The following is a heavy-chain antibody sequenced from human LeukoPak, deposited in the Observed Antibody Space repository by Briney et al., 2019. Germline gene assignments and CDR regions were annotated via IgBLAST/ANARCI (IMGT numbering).Heavy chain of an antibody. J-gene: IGHJ4*02. Sequence: GGSLTLSCAPSGFTLSSNYMSWVRQAPGKGLEWVSFIYSGGGTYYADSVKGRFTISRDNSKNTLYLQMNSLRAEDTAVYYCATRSSGWGQGTLVTVSS. D-gene: IGHD6-19*01. V-gene: IGHV3-53*01. CDR2: IYSGGGT. CDR3: ATRSSG. CDR1: GFTLSSNY.